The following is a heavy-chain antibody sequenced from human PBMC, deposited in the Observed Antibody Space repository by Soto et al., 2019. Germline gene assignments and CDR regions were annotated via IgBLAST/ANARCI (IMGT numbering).Heavy chain of an antibody. CDR1: GYTFTSYY. Sequence: ASVKVSCKASGYTFTSYYMNWVRQAPGQGLEWLGIINPSGGYTTYAQRFLGRVTMTSDTSISTAYLQWSSLKASDTAMYYCARLQAAAGDNDLTFDYWGQGTLVTVSS. CDR3: ARLQAAAGDNDLTFDY. J-gene: IGHJ4*02. D-gene: IGHD6-13*01. V-gene: IGHV1-46*01. CDR2: INPSGGYT.